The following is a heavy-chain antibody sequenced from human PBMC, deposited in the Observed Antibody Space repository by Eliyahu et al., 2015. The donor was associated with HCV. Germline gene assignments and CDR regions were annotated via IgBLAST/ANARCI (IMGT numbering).Heavy chain of an antibody. V-gene: IGHV4-34*01. J-gene: IGHJ4*02. D-gene: IGHD6-19*01. CDR2: INHSGSS. CDR3: ARGGRVVAGPYFDY. CDR1: GGSFSAYY. Sequence: QVQLQQWGAGLLKPSETLSLTCAVYGGSFSAYYWSWIRQPPGKGLEWIGEINHSGSSNYNPSLKSRVTISVDTSKNQFSLKLSSVTAADTAVYYCARGGRVVAGPYFDYWGQGTLVTVSS.